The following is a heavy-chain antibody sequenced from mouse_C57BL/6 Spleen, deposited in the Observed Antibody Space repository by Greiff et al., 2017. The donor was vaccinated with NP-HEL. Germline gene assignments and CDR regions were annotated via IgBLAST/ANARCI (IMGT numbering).Heavy chain of an antibody. Sequence: EVKLQESGGGLVQPGGSMKLSCVASGFTFSNYWMNWVRQSPEKGLEWVAQIRLKSDNYATHYAESVKGRFTISRDDSKSSVYPQMNNLRAEDTGIYYCTSTAQATWFAYWGQGTLVTVSA. D-gene: IGHD3-2*02. V-gene: IGHV6-3*01. J-gene: IGHJ3*01. CDR3: TSTAQATWFAY. CDR2: IRLKSDNYAT. CDR1: GFTFSNYW.